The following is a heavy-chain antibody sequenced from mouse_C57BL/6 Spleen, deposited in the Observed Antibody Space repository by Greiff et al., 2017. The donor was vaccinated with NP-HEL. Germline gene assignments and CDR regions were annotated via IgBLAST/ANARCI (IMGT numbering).Heavy chain of an antibody. D-gene: IGHD2-1*01. CDR1: GYTFTNYW. J-gene: IGHJ3*01. CDR3: ARRDYYGNSWFAY. Sequence: QVQLQQSGAELVRPGTSVKMSCKASGYTFTNYWIGWAKQRPGHGLEWIGDIYPGGGYTNYNEKFKGKATLTADKSSSTAYMQFSSLTSEDSAIYYCARRDYYGNSWFAYWGQGTLVTVSA. V-gene: IGHV1-63*01. CDR2: IYPGGGYT.